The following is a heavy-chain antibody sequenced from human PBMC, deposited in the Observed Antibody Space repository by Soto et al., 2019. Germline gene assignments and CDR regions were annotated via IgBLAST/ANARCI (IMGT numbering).Heavy chain of an antibody. Sequence: GGSLRLSCNASGFSFGTYLMTWVRQAPGKGLEWVSGISWNSATLAYADSVKGRFIVSRDNAKNILYLQMNSLRAEDAALYYCAKDVGSYYYDTSAYLYDYWGQGTLVTVSS. D-gene: IGHD3-22*01. J-gene: IGHJ4*02. CDR1: GFSFGTYL. CDR3: AKDVGSYYYDTSAYLYDY. V-gene: IGHV3-9*01. CDR2: ISWNSATL.